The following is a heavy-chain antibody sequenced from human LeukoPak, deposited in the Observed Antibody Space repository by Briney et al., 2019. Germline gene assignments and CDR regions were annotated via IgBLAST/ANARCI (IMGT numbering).Heavy chain of an antibody. D-gene: IGHD2-15*01. V-gene: IGHV1-69*04. Sequence: ASVKVSCKVSGGTFSSYDITWVRQAPGQGLEWMGRIIPIDDIANYAQKLQGRVTITADKSTSTAYLHLSSVTSEDTAVYYCARRDSLLLPHGAFDVWGQGTMVTVSS. CDR3: ARRDSLLLPHGAFDV. CDR2: IIPIDDIA. J-gene: IGHJ3*01. CDR1: GGTFSSYD.